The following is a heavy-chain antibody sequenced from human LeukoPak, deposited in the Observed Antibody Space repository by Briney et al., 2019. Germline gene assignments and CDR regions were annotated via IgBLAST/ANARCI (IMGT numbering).Heavy chain of an antibody. CDR1: GYSFISYW. CDR3: TRHGGGKYNIDY. V-gene: IGHV5-51*01. J-gene: IGHJ4*02. Sequence: GESLKISCEGSGYSFISYWIGWVRQLPGKGLEWVGTIYPGDSDSRYSPSFQGQVTISADKSISTAYLQWSSLKASDTAMYYCTRHGGGKYNIDYWGQGTLVTVSS. D-gene: IGHD1-1*01. CDR2: IYPGDSDS.